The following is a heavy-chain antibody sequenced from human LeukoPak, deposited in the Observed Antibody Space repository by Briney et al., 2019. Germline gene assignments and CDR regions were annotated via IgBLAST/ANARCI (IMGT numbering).Heavy chain of an antibody. Sequence: PGGSLRLSCAASGFTFSSYWMHWVRHTPGKGLVWVSRIKSDGSSTSYADSVKGRFTISRDNAKNTLYLQMNSLRAEDTAVYYCARDWEVEMATISPIGYWGQGTLVTVSS. CDR2: IKSDGSST. CDR1: GFTFSSYW. D-gene: IGHD5-12*01. J-gene: IGHJ4*02. V-gene: IGHV3-74*01. CDR3: ARDWEVEMATISPIGY.